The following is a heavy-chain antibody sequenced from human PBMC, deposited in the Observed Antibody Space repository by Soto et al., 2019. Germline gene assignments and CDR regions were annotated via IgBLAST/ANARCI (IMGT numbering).Heavy chain of an antibody. D-gene: IGHD2-2*02. CDR2: INPNSGGT. Sequence: ASVKVSCKASGYTFSAHYIHWLRQAPGQGLEWMGWINPNSGGTNYAQKFQGRVTVTRDTPTSTAYMELSRLTSDDTAVYYCARSLTEGYCTITGCYTRPLYGMDVWGQGTTVTVSS. V-gene: IGHV1-2*02. CDR3: ARSLTEGYCTITGCYTRPLYGMDV. CDR1: GYTFSAHY. J-gene: IGHJ6*02.